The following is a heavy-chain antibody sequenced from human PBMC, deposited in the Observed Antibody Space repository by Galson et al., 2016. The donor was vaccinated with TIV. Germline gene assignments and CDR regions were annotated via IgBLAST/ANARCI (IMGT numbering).Heavy chain of an antibody. J-gene: IGHJ6*03. CDR1: GYTFTAYY. V-gene: IGHV1-2*06. Sequence: CKASGYTFTAYYMHWVRQAPGQGLEWVGRINPNSGDTIYGQKFQGRVTMTRDTSINTAYMELSRLRSDDTAVYYCARDQVVPANYYYYMDVWGKGTTVTVSS. CDR3: ARDQVVPANYYYYMDV. CDR2: INPNSGDT. D-gene: IGHD2-2*01.